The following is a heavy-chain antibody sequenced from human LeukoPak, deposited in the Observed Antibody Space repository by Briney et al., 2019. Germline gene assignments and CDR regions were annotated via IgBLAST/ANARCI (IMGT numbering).Heavy chain of an antibody. CDR3: ARDSGYSYGSYGMDV. J-gene: IGHJ6*02. CDR1: GFTFSSYA. V-gene: IGHV3-30*04. D-gene: IGHD5-18*01. Sequence: GGSLRLSCAASGFTFSSYAMHWVRQAPGKGLEWVAVISYDGSNKYYADSVKGRFTISRDNSKNTLYLQMNSLRAEDTAVYYCARDSGYSYGSYGMDVWGQGTTVTVSS. CDR2: ISYDGSNK.